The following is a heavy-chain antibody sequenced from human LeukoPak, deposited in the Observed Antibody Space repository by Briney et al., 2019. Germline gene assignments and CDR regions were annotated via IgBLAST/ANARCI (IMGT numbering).Heavy chain of an antibody. CDR1: GFTFSNYA. J-gene: IGHJ4*02. D-gene: IGHD6-19*01. CDR3: AKDTGPGYSSGWYYFDY. Sequence: GRSLRLSCGASGFTFSNYAMSWVRQAPGKGLEWVSGISDSGSTAFYADSVKGRFTSSRDNAKNSLYLQMNSLRAEDTALYYCAKDTGPGYSSGWYYFDYWGQGTLVTVSS. CDR2: ISDSGSTA. V-gene: IGHV3-23*01.